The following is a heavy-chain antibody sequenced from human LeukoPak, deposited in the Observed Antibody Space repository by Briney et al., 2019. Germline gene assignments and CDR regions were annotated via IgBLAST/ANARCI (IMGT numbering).Heavy chain of an antibody. CDR3: ARDPPGTGHYFDY. Sequence: PGGSPRLSCAASGFTFSSYSMNWVRQAPGKGLEWVSSISSSSSYIYYADSVKGRFTISRDNAKNSLYLQMNSLRAEDTAVYYCARDPPGTGHYFDYWGQGTLVTVSS. CDR2: ISSSSSYI. J-gene: IGHJ4*02. CDR1: GFTFSSYS. V-gene: IGHV3-21*01. D-gene: IGHD1-1*01.